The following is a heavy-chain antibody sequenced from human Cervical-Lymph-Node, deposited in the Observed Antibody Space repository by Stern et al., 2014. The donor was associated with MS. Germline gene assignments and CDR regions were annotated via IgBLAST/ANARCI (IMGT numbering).Heavy chain of an antibody. V-gene: IGHV3-74*02. CDR1: GFTFSNSW. CDR3: ARPGTAVIGTSFDD. J-gene: IGHJ4*02. CDR2: IDSTGRST. D-gene: IGHD6-13*01. Sequence: EVQLVESGGGLVQPGGSLRLSWAASGFTFSNSWMHWVRQAPGKGLLWVSRIDSTGRSTDYADSVKGRFTVSRDNAKNTLFLEMNSLRADDTAVYYCARPGTAVIGTSFDDWGQGTLVTVSS.